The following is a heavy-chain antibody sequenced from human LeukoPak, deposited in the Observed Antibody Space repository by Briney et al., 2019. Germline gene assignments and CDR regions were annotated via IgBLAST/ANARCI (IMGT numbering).Heavy chain of an antibody. V-gene: IGHV3-74*01. J-gene: IGHJ6*03. D-gene: IGHD3-9*01. Sequence: GGSLRLSCAASGFTFSSYWMHWVRQAPGKGLVWVSRINSDGSTTTYADSVKGRFTISRDNAKNSLYLQMNSLRAEDTAVYYCARDLTGGHYYYYYMDVWGKGTTVTVSS. CDR3: ARDLTGGHYYYYYMDV. CDR1: GFTFSSYW. CDR2: INSDGSTT.